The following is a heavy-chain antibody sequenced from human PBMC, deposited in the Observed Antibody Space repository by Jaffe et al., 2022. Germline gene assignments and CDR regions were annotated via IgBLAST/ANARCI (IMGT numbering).Heavy chain of an antibody. CDR3: AKEASYLAGFDI. J-gene: IGHJ3*02. CDR2: IWADGSRK. V-gene: IGHV3-30*02. CDR1: EFTFSSYG. D-gene: IGHD3-10*01. Sequence: QGQLVESGGGVVQPGGSLRLSCAASEFTFSSYGMHWVRQAPGKGLEWVALIWADGSRKDYADSVKGRFTISRDNSKNMLYLQLNSLRPEDTGIYYCAKEASYLAGFDIWGQGTAVIVSS.